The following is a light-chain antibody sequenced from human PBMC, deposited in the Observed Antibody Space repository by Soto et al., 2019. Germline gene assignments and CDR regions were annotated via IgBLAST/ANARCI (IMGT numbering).Light chain of an antibody. CDR3: AAWDDSHNVLDV. V-gene: IGLV1-44*01. CDR1: RSKIGSNT. Sequence: QSGLTQPPSVSGTPGQRVTVSCSGGRSKIGSNTVHWYQQLPGAAPKLLIYRDNQRPSGVPDRFAAFKSGTSASLAISGLQSEDEGDYYCAAWDDSHNVLDVFGTGTKVTVL. CDR2: RDN. J-gene: IGLJ1*01.